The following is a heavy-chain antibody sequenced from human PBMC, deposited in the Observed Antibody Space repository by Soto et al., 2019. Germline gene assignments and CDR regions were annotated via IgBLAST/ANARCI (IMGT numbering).Heavy chain of an antibody. CDR1: GYTFTSYA. CDR2: INAGNGNT. V-gene: IGHV1-3*01. J-gene: IGHJ5*01. Sequence: ASVKVSCKASGYTFTSYAMHWVRQAPGQRLEWMGWINAGNGNTKYSQKFQGRVTITRDTSASTAYMELSSLRSEDTAVYYCAREGLYLGEFSFGNNLFYSWGQGSLVTVSS. CDR3: AREGLYLGEFSFGNNLFYS. D-gene: IGHD3-16*02.